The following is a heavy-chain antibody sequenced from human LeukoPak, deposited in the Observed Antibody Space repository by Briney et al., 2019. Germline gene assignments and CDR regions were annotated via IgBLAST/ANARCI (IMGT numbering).Heavy chain of an antibody. J-gene: IGHJ3*02. D-gene: IGHD3-10*01. Sequence: GGSLRLSCAASGFTFTSYAMHWVRQAPGKGLEWVAFISYDGSFKSYADSVKGRFTISSDNSKNTLYLQVNSLRPEDTAVYYCARDVVGGAFDIWGQGTMVTVSS. V-gene: IGHV3-30-3*01. CDR1: GFTFTSYA. CDR2: ISYDGSFK. CDR3: ARDVVGGAFDI.